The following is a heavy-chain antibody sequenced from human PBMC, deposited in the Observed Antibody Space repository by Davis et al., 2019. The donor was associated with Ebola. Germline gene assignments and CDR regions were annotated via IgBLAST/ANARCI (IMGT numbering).Heavy chain of an antibody. J-gene: IGHJ3*02. CDR3: ARESYYYDSSGYYRGAFDI. CDR1: GGSISSYY. CDR2: IYYSGST. V-gene: IGHV4-59*01. Sequence: SETLSLTCTVSGGSISSYYWSWIRQPPGKGLEWIGYIYYSGSTNYNPSLKSRATISVDTSKNQFSLKLSSVTAADTAVYYCARESYYYDSSGYYRGAFDIWGQGTMVTVSS. D-gene: IGHD3-22*01.